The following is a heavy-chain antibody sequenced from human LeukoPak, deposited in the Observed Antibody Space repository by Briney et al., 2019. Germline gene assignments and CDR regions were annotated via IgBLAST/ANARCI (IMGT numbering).Heavy chain of an antibody. J-gene: IGHJ4*02. CDR3: ARQGGYIAPLAL. D-gene: IGHD5-12*01. V-gene: IGHV4-59*08. CDR2: ISYSGNT. CDR1: GVSISSYY. Sequence: SETLSLTCTVSGVSISSYYWSWIRQPPGKGLEWIGYISYSGNTNYNPSLKSRVTITVDTSKNQSSLQLTPVTAADTAVYYCARQGGYIAPLALWGQGTLVTVSA.